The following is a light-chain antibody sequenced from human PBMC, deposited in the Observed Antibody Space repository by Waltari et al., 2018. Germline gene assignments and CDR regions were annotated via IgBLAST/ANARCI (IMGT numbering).Light chain of an antibody. J-gene: IGLJ3*02. CDR1: SGHSSNI. CDR2: VNSDGSH. CDR3: QTGGHGTWV. V-gene: IGLV4-69*01. Sequence: QLVLTQSPSASASLGASVRLTCTLDSGHSSNIVAWVQQQPEKGPRCLLPVNSDGSHTKGDEIPDRFSGSSSGAERYLTISSLQSEDEADYFCQTGGHGTWVFGGGTKLTVL.